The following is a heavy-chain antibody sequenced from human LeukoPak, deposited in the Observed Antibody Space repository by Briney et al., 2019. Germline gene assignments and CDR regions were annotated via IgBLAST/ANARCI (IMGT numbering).Heavy chain of an antibody. D-gene: IGHD3-22*01. V-gene: IGHV3-7*01. CDR3: ARSVGLYYYDSSGYFDS. CDR1: GFTFSSYA. Sequence: GGSLRLSCAASGFTFSSYAMSWVRQAPGKGLEWVANLKQDGSEKHYVDSVKGRFTISRDNAKKSLYLQMNSLRAEDTAVYYCARSVGLYYYDSSGYFDSWGQGTLVTVSS. CDR2: LKQDGSEK. J-gene: IGHJ4*02.